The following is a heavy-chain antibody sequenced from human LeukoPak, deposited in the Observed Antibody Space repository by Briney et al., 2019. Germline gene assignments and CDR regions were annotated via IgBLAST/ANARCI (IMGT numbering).Heavy chain of an antibody. J-gene: IGHJ6*03. CDR2: IYYSGST. V-gene: IGHV4-59*08. D-gene: IGHD3-3*01. CDR1: GGSISSYY. CDR3: ARGLRFLETYYMDV. Sequence: PSETLSLTCTVSGGSISSYYWGWIRQPPGKGLEWIGYIYYSGSTNYNPSLKSRVTISVDTSKNQFSLKLSSVTAADTAVYYCARGLRFLETYYMDVWGKGATVTVSS.